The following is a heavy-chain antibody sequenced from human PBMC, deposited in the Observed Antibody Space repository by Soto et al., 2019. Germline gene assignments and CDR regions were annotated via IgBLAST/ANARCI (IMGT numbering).Heavy chain of an antibody. CDR3: ARDVYTGPFDY. V-gene: IGHV4-34*01. Sequence: PSETLSLTCAVYGGSFSGYYWSWIRQPPGKGLEWIGEINHSGSTNYNPSLKSRVTISVDTSKNQFSLKLSSVTAADTAVYYCARDVYTGPFDYWGQGTLVTVS. CDR2: INHSGST. CDR1: GGSFSGYY. J-gene: IGHJ4*02. D-gene: IGHD1-20*01.